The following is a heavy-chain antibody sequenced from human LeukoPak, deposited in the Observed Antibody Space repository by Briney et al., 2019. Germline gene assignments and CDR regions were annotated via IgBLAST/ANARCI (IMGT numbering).Heavy chain of an antibody. V-gene: IGHV1-2*02. Sequence: ASVKVSCKASGYNFNDYYMHWVRQVPGQGFEWLGWINPKNGGTNYAQKFQGRVTMTRDTSISTAYMELSRLRSDDTAVYYCARGSPYSSAARGSYYFDYWGQGTLVTVSS. D-gene: IGHD6-19*01. CDR3: ARGSPYSSAARGSYYFDY. CDR2: INPKNGGT. CDR1: GYNFNDYY. J-gene: IGHJ4*02.